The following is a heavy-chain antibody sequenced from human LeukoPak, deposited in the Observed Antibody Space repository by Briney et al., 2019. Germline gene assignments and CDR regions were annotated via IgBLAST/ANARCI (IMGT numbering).Heavy chain of an antibody. CDR2: IHADGGRT. CDR1: GFAFADYA. V-gene: IGHV3-43*02. J-gene: IGHJ6*02. D-gene: IGHD2/OR15-2a*01. CDR3: STWAFYHGLDV. Sequence: HTGGSLRLSCAASGFAFADYAMHWVRQIPGKGLECVAHIHADGGRTFYADSVKGRFTVPRDNGKNSLFLQMDSLTSDDTALYYCSTWAFYHGLDVWGQGATVIVSS.